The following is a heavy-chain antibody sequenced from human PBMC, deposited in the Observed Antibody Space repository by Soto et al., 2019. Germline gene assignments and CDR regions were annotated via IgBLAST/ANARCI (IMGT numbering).Heavy chain of an antibody. CDR3: ARDFWMGGTYNGMDL. Sequence: QVQLVQSGAEVKKAGASVKVSCKASGYTFTRYGFSWVRQAPGQGLEWMGWISAHNGNTNYPQKFQGRVTMTTDTSTSTDYMELRSLGSDDTAVYYCARDFWMGGTYNGMDLWGQGTTVTVSS. V-gene: IGHV1-18*01. J-gene: IGHJ6*02. D-gene: IGHD1-26*01. CDR1: GYTFTRYG. CDR2: ISAHNGNT.